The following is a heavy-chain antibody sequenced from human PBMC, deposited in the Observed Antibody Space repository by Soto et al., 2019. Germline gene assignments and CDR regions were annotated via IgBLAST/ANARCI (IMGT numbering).Heavy chain of an antibody. D-gene: IGHD3-10*01. J-gene: IGHJ6*02. CDR3: ANSGSWAYGAYYYYGMDV. V-gene: IGHV3-9*01. CDR1: GFTFDDYA. CDR2: ISWNSGSI. Sequence: GGSLRLSCAASGFTFDDYAMHWVRQAPGKGLEWVSGISWNSGSIGYADSVKGRFTISRDNAKNSLYLQMNSLRAEDTALYYCANSGSWAYGAYYYYGMDVWGQGTTVTVSS.